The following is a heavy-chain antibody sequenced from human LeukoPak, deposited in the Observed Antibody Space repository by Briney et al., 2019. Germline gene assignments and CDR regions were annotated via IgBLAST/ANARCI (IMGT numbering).Heavy chain of an antibody. Sequence: PGGSLRLSCAASGFTFSSYGMHWVRQAPGKGLEWVSAISGSGGSTYYADSVKGRFTISRDNSKNTLYLQMNSLRAEDTAVYYCAKGPYCSGGSCYKYYYYGMDVWGQGTTVTVSS. CDR2: ISGSGGST. CDR1: GFTFSSYG. D-gene: IGHD2-15*01. J-gene: IGHJ6*02. V-gene: IGHV3-23*01. CDR3: AKGPYCSGGSCYKYYYYGMDV.